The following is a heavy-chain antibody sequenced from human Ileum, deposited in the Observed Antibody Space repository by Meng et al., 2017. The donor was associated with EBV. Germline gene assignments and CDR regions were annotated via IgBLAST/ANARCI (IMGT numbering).Heavy chain of an antibody. V-gene: IGHV3-21*06. CDR3: SRRLYDSSGYYPFDY. CDR2: ISSSSSSI. J-gene: IGHJ4*02. CDR1: GFTFSSYS. Sequence: GRLVEAGGGLVKPWGFLRLYWAASGFTFSSYSMNWVRQAPGKGLEWVSSISSSSSSIHYADSVKGRFTTSRDNAKNSLYLQMNSLRAEDTAVYYCSRRLYDSSGYYPFDYWGQGTLVTVSS. D-gene: IGHD3-22*01.